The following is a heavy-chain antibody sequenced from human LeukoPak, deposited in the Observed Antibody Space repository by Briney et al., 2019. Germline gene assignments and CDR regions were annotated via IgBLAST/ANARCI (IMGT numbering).Heavy chain of an antibody. Sequence: ASVEVSCKASGYTFTGYYMHCVRQAPGQGLEWMGWINPNSGGTNYAQKFQGGVTLTRDTSISTAYMELSRLRSDDTAVYYCAREKTVDTAFDYWGQGALVTVSS. J-gene: IGHJ4*02. V-gene: IGHV1-2*02. CDR2: INPNSGGT. CDR1: GYTFTGYY. CDR3: AREKTVDTAFDY. D-gene: IGHD5-18*01.